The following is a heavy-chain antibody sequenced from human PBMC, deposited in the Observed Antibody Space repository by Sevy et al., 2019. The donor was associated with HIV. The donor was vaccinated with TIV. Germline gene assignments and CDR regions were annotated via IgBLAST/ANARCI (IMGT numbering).Heavy chain of an antibody. J-gene: IGHJ4*02. CDR1: GFTLNSYW. Sequence: GGSLRLSCVASGFTLNSYWMSWVRQAPGKGLEWAANIKQDESVRYYVDSVKGRFTISRDNARNLVYLQMNSLRVEDTALYYCVRAIAADGSFWGQGTLVTVSS. CDR2: IKQDESVR. CDR3: VRAIAADGSF. V-gene: IGHV3-7*01. D-gene: IGHD6-13*01.